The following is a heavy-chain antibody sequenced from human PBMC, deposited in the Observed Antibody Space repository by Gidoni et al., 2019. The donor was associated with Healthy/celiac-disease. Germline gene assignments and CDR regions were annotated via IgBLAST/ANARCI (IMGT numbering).Heavy chain of an antibody. V-gene: IGHV1-69*02. Sequence: QVQLVQSGAEVKKPGSSVKVSCKASGGTFSSYTISWVRQAPGQGLEWMGRIIPILGIANYAQKFQGRVTITADKSTSTAYMELSSLRSEDTAVYYCARVPSYYYDSSGYYSAYYYYGMDVWGQGTTVTVSS. J-gene: IGHJ6*02. D-gene: IGHD3-22*01. CDR2: IIPILGIA. CDR3: ARVPSYYYDSSGYYSAYYYYGMDV. CDR1: GGTFSSYT.